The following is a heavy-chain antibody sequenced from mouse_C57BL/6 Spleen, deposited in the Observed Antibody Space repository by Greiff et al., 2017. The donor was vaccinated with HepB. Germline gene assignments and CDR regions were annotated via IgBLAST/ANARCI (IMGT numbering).Heavy chain of an antibody. CDR2: IYPGDGDT. V-gene: IGHV1-80*01. D-gene: IGHD2-3*01. J-gene: IGHJ4*01. CDR1: GYAFSSYW. CDR3: ARWGDGYYVYAMDD. Sequence: VKLVESGAELVKPGASVKISCKASGYAFSSYWMNWVKQRPGKGLEWIGQIYPGDGDTNYNGKFKGKATLTADKSSSTAYMQLSSLTSEDSAVYFCARWGDGYYVYAMDDWGQGTSVTVSS.